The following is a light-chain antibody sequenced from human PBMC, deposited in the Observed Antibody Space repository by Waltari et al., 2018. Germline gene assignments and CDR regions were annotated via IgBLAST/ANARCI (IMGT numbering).Light chain of an antibody. CDR2: YNS. CDR3: QVWDSSDDHP. CDR1: NVGRDS. V-gene: IGLV3-21*04. J-gene: IGLJ2*01. Sequence: SYALTQPPSVSVAPGKAASITCGGNNVGRDSVHWYQQKPGQAPVLVIYYNSDRPSGIPERFSGSNSGNTATLTISGVEAGDEADYYCQVWDSSDDHPFGGGTKLTVL.